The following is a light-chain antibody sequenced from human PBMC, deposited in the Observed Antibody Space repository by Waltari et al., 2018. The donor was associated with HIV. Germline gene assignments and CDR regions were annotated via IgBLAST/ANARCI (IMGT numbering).Light chain of an antibody. V-gene: IGKV1-5*03. CDR2: KAS. CDR1: QNISNW. Sequence: DIQMTQSPSTLSASVGDRVTITCRASQNISNWLAWYQQKPGKAPKVLIYKASNLETGVPSRFSGSGSGTEFTLTISSLQPDDFATYYCQQYDAYWTFGQGTKVEIK. J-gene: IGKJ1*01. CDR3: QQYDAYWT.